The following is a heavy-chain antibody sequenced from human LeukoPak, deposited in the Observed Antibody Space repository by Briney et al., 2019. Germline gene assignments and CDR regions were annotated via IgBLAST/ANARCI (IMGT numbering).Heavy chain of an antibody. CDR2: IWYDGSKK. J-gene: IGHJ4*02. CDR3: AKDLGMIVVQSYFDY. CDR1: GFTFSTYG. V-gene: IGHV3-33*06. Sequence: PGRSLRLSCVASGFTFSTYGMHWVRQAPGKGLEWVAVIWYDGSKKFYAEPVKGRFTISRDDSKNTLNLQMNSLRAEDTAVYYCAKDLGMIVVQSYFDYWGQGTLVTVSS. D-gene: IGHD3-22*01.